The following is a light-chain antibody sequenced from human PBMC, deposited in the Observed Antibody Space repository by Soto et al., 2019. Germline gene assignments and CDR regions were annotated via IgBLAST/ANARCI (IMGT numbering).Light chain of an antibody. CDR3: MQSQQTPPT. CDR1: QSLLQSNGYNY. V-gene: IGKV2-28*01. Sequence: DIVMTQSPLSLPVTPGEPASISCSSSQSLLQSNGYNYLDWYPQKPGQSPQLLIFFGFYRASGVPDRFSGSGSGTDFTLKIRSLEAEDVGIYYCMQSQQTPPTFGHGTRVEIK. CDR2: FGF. J-gene: IGKJ1*01.